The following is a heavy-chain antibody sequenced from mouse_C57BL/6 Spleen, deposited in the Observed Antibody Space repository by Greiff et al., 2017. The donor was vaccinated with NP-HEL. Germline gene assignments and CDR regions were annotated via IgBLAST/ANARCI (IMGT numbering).Heavy chain of an antibody. CDR2: IRSKSSNDAT. J-gene: IGHJ4*01. CDR1: GFTFNTYA. CDR3: VRGRDYYAMDY. Sequence: DVHLVESGGGLVQPKGSLKLSCAASGFTFNTYAMHWVRQAPGKGLEWVARIRSKSSNDATYYADSVKDRFTISRDDSQSMLYLQMNNLKTEDTAMYYCVRGRDYYAMDYWGQGTSVTVSS. V-gene: IGHV10-3*01.